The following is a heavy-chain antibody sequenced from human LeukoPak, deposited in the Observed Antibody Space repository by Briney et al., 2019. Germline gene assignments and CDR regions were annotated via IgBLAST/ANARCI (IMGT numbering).Heavy chain of an antibody. CDR2: INPNSGGT. J-gene: IGHJ4*02. CDR1: GYTFTGYY. CDR3: ARAQTIFGVVIMGS. V-gene: IGHV1-2*06. D-gene: IGHD3-3*01. Sequence: ASVKVSCKASGYTFTGYYMHWVRQAPGQGLEWMGRINPNSGGTNYAQRFQGRVTMTRDTSISTAYMELSRLRSDDTAVYYCARAQTIFGVVIMGSWGQGTLVTVSS.